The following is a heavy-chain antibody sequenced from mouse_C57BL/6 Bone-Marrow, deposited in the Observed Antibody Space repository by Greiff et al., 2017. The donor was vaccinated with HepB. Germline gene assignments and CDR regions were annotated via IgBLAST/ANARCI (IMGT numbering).Heavy chain of an antibody. CDR2: INPSSGYT. J-gene: IGHJ1*03. V-gene: IGHV1-7*01. CDR3: AVGTVVAYWYFDV. D-gene: IGHD1-1*01. CDR1: GYTFTSYW. Sequence: VKLVESGAELAKPGASVKLSCKASGYTFTSYWMHWVKQRPGQGLEWIGYINPSSGYTKYNQKFKDKATLTADKSSSTAYMQLSSLTYEDSAVYYCAVGTVVAYWYFDVWGTGTTVTVSS.